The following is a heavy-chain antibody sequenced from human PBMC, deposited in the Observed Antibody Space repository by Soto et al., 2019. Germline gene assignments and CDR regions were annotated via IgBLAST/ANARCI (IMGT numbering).Heavy chain of an antibody. V-gene: IGHV3-11*01. CDR3: ARDSRVYYGSGSSVDG. CDR2: ISSSGNTV. Sequence: GGSLRLSCAASGFTFSDYYMSWIRQAPGKGLEWISYISSSGNTVYYADSVEGRFTISRDNAQNSLYLQMNNLRAEDTAVYYCARDSRVYYGSGSSVDGWGQGTLVTVSS. CDR1: GFTFSDYY. D-gene: IGHD3-10*01. J-gene: IGHJ4*02.